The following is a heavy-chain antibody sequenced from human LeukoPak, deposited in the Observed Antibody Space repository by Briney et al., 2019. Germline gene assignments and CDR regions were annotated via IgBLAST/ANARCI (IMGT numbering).Heavy chain of an antibody. CDR3: AKGLDIVATRYFDY. CDR1: GFTLHDYA. V-gene: IGHV3-9*01. J-gene: IGHJ4*02. D-gene: IGHD5-12*01. CDR2: ISWNSGSI. Sequence: GRSLRLSCAASGFTLHDYAMHWVRQAPGKGLDWVSGISWNSGSIGYADSVKGRFTSSRDNAKNSVYLQMNSLRAEDPALYYCAKGLDIVATRYFDYWGQGTLVTVSS.